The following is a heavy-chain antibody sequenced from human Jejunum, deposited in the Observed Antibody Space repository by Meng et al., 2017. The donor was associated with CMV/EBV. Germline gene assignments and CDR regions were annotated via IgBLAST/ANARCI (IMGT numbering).Heavy chain of an antibody. Sequence: SCAASGFAFSSHNMDWIRQAPGKGLEWVASITTTSRYIYYGDSVKGRFTVSRDNAQNSVYLQMNSLRAEDTAMYYCARNARGSGYWGQGTLVTVSS. CDR3: ARNARGSGY. CDR1: GFAFSSHN. V-gene: IGHV3-21*06. D-gene: IGHD3-10*01. CDR2: ITTTSRYI. J-gene: IGHJ4*02.